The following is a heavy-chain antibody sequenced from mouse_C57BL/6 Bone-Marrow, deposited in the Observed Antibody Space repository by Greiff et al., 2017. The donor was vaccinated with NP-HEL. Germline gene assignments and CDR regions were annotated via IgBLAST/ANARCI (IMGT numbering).Heavy chain of an antibody. Sequence: GGGLVQPKGSLKLSCAASGFSFNTYAMNWVRQAPGKGLEWVARIRSKSNHYATYYADSVKDRFTITRDDSESMLYLQMNNLKTEDTAMYYCVIGYFDVWGTGTTVTVSS. J-gene: IGHJ1*03. V-gene: IGHV10-1*01. CDR3: VIGYFDV. CDR1: GFSFNTYA. CDR2: IRSKSNHYAT.